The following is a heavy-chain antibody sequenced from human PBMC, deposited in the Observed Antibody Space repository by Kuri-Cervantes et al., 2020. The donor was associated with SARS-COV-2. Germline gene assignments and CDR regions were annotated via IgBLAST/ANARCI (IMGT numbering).Heavy chain of an antibody. D-gene: IGHD3-10*01. V-gene: IGHV5-51*01. Sequence: KVSCKGSGYTFTSYWIGWVRRMPGKGLEWMGIIYPGDSDTRYSPSFQGQVTISADKSISTAYLQWSSLKASDTAMHYCARSMVRGGNYYYGMDVWGQGSTVTVSS. CDR1: GYTFTSYW. CDR3: ARSMVRGGNYYYGMDV. CDR2: IYPGDSDT. J-gene: IGHJ6*02.